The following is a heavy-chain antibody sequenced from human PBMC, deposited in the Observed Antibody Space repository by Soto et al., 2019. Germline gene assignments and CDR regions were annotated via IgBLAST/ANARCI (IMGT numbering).Heavy chain of an antibody. D-gene: IGHD3-10*01. Sequence: GGSLRLSCAASGFTFSGSAMHWVRQASGKGLEWVGRIRSKANSYATAYAASVKGRFTISRDDSKNTAYLQMNSLKTEDTAVYYCTSYGSGEGVDYWGQGTLVTVSS. CDR3: TSYGSGEGVDY. CDR1: GFTFSGSA. V-gene: IGHV3-73*01. CDR2: IRSKANSYAT. J-gene: IGHJ4*02.